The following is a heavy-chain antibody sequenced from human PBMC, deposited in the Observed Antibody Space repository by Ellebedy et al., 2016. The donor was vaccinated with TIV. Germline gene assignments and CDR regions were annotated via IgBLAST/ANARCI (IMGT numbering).Heavy chain of an antibody. J-gene: IGHJ6*03. CDR3: ARWPDAMTYYYYMDV. D-gene: IGHD2-2*01. V-gene: IGHV3-23*01. CDR1: GFTFRSYA. Sequence: GESLKISXAASGFTFRSYAMSWVRQTPGKGLEWVSAITGSGGNTYYPDSVKGRFTISRDNVKNTLYLQMNSLRAEDTAIYYCARWPDAMTYYYYMDVWGKGTTVTVSS. CDR2: ITGSGGNT.